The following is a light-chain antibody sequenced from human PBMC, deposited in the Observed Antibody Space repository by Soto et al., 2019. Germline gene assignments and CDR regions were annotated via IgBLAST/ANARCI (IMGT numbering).Light chain of an antibody. Sequence: EIQMTQSPASLSASVGDRVTLTCRASQSISIYLIWYQQKTGKAPKLLIYAAAHLQSGVPSRFSGSGSGTEVTLTISSMQPDDFATDYCQHYNSNSDAFGQGTKVDIK. CDR2: AAA. CDR3: QHYNSNSDA. V-gene: IGKV1-5*01. CDR1: QSISIY. J-gene: IGKJ1*01.